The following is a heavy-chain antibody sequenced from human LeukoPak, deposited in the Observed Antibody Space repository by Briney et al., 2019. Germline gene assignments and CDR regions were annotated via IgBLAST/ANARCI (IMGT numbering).Heavy chain of an antibody. Sequence: SETLSLTCAVSGGSISSSNWWSWVRQPPGKGLEWIGSIYYSGSTYYNPSLKSRVTISVDTSKNQFSLKLSSVTAADTAVYYCAVEAAGNNWFDPWGQGTLVTVSS. CDR2: IYYSGST. CDR3: AVEAAGNNWFDP. D-gene: IGHD6-25*01. V-gene: IGHV4-39*01. CDR1: GGSISSSNW. J-gene: IGHJ5*02.